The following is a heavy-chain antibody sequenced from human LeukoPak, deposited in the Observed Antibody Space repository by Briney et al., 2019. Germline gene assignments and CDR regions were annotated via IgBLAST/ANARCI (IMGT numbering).Heavy chain of an antibody. J-gene: IGHJ4*02. CDR3: VRQPDSGRYGLDH. CDR1: VFTFKDYD. V-gene: IGHV3-13*01. Sequence: GGSLRLSCVVSVFTFKDYDIHWVSQTTGKGLEWVSAIGSGGYTYYPDSVRGRFTISREDAETSLSLQMNNLRAEDTAVYYCVRQPDSGRYGLDHWGQGTLVTVSS. CDR2: IGSGGYT. D-gene: IGHD6-19*01.